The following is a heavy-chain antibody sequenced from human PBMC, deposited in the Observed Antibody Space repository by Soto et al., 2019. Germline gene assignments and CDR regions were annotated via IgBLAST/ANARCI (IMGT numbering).Heavy chain of an antibody. V-gene: IGHV3-33*01. CDR2: IWYDGSNK. J-gene: IGHJ4*02. CDR3: ARGYGSGSYIHDY. D-gene: IGHD3-10*01. CDR1: GFTFSSYG. Sequence: ESGGGVVQPGRSLRLSCAASGFTFSSYGMHWVRQAPGKGLERVAIIWYDGSNKYDTDSVKGRFTISRDNSNNTLYLQMDSLRAEDTAVYYCARGYGSGSYIHDYWGQGTLVTVSS.